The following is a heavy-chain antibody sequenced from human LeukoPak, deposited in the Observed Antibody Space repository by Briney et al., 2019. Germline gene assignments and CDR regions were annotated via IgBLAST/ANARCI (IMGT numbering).Heavy chain of an antibody. CDR1: GFTFSNHW. D-gene: IGHD2-21*01. Sequence: GGSLRLSCAASGFTFSNHWMSWVRQAPGKGLERVANIKYDGSEKYHVDSVKDRFTIFRDNAKNSLYLQMNSLRAEDTAVYYCARDHIAPGLLFGCWGQGTQVTVSS. CDR2: IKYDGSEK. V-gene: IGHV3-7*01. J-gene: IGHJ4*02. CDR3: ARDHIAPGLLFGC.